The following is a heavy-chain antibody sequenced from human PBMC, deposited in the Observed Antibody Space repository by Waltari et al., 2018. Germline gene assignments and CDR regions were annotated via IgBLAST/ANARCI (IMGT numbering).Heavy chain of an antibody. Sequence: EVQLVESGGGLVQPGRSLRLSCAASGFTFDDYAMQWVRQAPGKGLEWVSGISWNSGSIGYADSVKGRFTISRDNAKNSLYLQMNSLRAEDTALYYCAKDRTGYQRVGAIDYWGQGTLVTVSS. J-gene: IGHJ4*02. CDR3: AKDRTGYQRVGAIDY. V-gene: IGHV3-9*01. D-gene: IGHD1-26*01. CDR2: ISWNSGSI. CDR1: GFTFDDYA.